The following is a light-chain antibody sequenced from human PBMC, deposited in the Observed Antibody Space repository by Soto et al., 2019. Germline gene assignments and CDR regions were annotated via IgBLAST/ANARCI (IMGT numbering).Light chain of an antibody. CDR2: GAS. J-gene: IGKJ1*01. CDR1: QSISSY. V-gene: IGKV3-20*01. Sequence: EIVLTQSPDTLSLSPGERATLSCRASQSISSYLAWYQQKPGQAPRLLIYGASSRATGIPDRFSGSGSGTDFTLAISRLEPGDSAVYFCQQCDTSPWTFGQETKVEIK. CDR3: QQCDTSPWT.